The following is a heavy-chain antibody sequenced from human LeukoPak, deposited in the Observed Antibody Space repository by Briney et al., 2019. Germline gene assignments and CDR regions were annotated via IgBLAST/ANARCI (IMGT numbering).Heavy chain of an antibody. D-gene: IGHD3-9*01. CDR3: ARGSYFDWYYYYGMDV. CDR1: GFTVSSNY. V-gene: IGHV3-53*01. Sequence: GGSLRLSCAASGFTVSSNYMSWVRQAPGKGLEWVSVIYSGGSTYYADSVKGRFTISRDNSKNTLYLQMNSLRAEDTAVYYCARGSYFDWYYYYGMDVWGQGTTVTVSS. CDR2: IYSGGST. J-gene: IGHJ6*02.